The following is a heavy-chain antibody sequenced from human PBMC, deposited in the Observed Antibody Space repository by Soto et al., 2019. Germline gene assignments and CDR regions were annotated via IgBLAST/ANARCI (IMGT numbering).Heavy chain of an antibody. D-gene: IGHD3-22*01. J-gene: IGHJ3*02. CDR1: GGTFSSYA. V-gene: IGHV1-69*13. Sequence: ASVKVSCKASGGTFSSYAISWVRQAPGQGLEWMGGIIPIFGTANYAQKFQGRVTITADESTSTAYMELSSLRSEDTAVYYCARVVVIPPGAFDIWGPGTMVTVS. CDR2: IIPIFGTA. CDR3: ARVVVIPPGAFDI.